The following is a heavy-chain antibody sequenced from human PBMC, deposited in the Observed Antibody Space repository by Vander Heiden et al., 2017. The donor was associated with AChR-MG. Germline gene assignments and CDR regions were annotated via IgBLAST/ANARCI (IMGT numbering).Heavy chain of an antibody. CDR2: ISQSGTS. D-gene: IGHD3-3*01. CDR1: HYSISSTYY. J-gene: IGHJ4*02. V-gene: IGHV4-38-2*01. Sequence: QVQLQESGPGLVKPSETLSLTCAASHYSISSTYYWGWIRQPPGKGLEWIGSISQSGTSYYNPSLKSRVTISVDSSKTHFSLKLSSVTAADTAFYYCARGFLTGVSRFYFDDWGQGTLVTVS. CDR3: ARGFLTGVSRFYFDD.